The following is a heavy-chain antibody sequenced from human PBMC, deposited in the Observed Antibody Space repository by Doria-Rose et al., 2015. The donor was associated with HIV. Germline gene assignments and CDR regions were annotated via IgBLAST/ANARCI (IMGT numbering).Heavy chain of an antibody. CDR2: FFSDDER. Sequence: QVTLKESGPVLVKPTETLTLTCTVSGVSLSSPGMGVSWIRQPPGKALEWLANFFSDDERSYKTSLKSRLTISRGTYKSQMVLTITDMDPVDTATYYCARIKSSRWYHKYYFDFWGQGTLVIVSA. D-gene: IGHD6-13*01. J-gene: IGHJ4*02. CDR3: ARIKSSRWYHKYYFDF. CDR1: GVSLSSPGMG. V-gene: IGHV2-26*01.